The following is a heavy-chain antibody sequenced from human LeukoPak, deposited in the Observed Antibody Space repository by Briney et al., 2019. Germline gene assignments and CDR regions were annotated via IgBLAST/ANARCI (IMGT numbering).Heavy chain of an antibody. J-gene: IGHJ4*02. D-gene: IGHD3/OR15-3a*01. CDR1: GGSISSYY. V-gene: IGHV4-59*08. Sequence: SETLSLTCTVSGGSISSYYWSWIRQPPGKGLEWIGYIYYSGSTNYNPSLKSRVTISVDTSKNQFSLKLSSVTAADTAVYYCARGTGTINFDYWGQGTLVTVSS. CDR3: ARGTGTINFDY. CDR2: IYYSGST.